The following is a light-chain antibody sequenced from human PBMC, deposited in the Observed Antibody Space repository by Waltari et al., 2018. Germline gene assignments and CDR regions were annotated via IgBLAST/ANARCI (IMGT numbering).Light chain of an antibody. J-gene: IGLJ2*01. CDR1: SRDVGAYNF. V-gene: IGLV2-8*01. CDR2: EVS. CDR3: CSYAGSNNL. Sequence: QSALTQPASVSGSPGQSITIPCPGTSRDVGAYNFVSWYQQHPGKAPKLLIHEVSKRPSGVPDRFSGSKSGNTASLTVSGLQSEDEADYYCCSYAGSNNLFGGGTKLTVL.